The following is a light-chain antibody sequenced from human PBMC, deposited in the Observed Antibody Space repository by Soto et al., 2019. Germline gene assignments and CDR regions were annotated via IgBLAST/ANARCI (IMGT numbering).Light chain of an antibody. CDR3: QQYNSYS. CDR1: QSISSW. Sequence: DIQMTQSPSTLSASVGDRVAITCRASQSISSWLAWYQQKPGKAPKLLIYAASSLQSGVPSRFSGSGSGTEFTLTISTLQPDDLATYYCQQYNSYSFGQGTKVDIK. CDR2: AAS. V-gene: IGKV1-5*01. J-gene: IGKJ1*01.